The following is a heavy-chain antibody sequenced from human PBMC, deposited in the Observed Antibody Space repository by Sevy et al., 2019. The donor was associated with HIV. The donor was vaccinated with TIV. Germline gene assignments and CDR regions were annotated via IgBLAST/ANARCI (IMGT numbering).Heavy chain of an antibody. Sequence: SETLSLTCTVSGGSISSYYWSWIRQPPGKGLEWIGYIYYSGSTNYNPSLKSRVTISVDTSKNQFSLKLSSVTAADTAVYYCARVYYDSSGYYSPHYYYYMDVWGKGTTVTVSS. CDR2: IYYSGST. CDR3: ARVYYDSSGYYSPHYYYYMDV. V-gene: IGHV4-59*01. D-gene: IGHD3-22*01. CDR1: GGSISSYY. J-gene: IGHJ6*03.